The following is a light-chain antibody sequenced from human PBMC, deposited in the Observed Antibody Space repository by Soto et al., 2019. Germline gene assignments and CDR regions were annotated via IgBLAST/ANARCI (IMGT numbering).Light chain of an antibody. CDR3: QSYDSSLTGWV. V-gene: IGLV1-40*01. Sequence: QCLLTQPPSVSGAPGHRFTISCAGSISNIVANYAVHWYQQLPGTAPKLLIYDYNKRPSGVPDRFSGSKSGTSASLAITGLQAEDEADYYCQSYDSSLTGWVFGTGTKVTVL. CDR1: ISNIVANYA. J-gene: IGLJ1*01. CDR2: DYN.